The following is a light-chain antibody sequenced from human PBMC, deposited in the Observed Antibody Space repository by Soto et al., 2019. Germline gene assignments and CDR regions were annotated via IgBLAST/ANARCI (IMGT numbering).Light chain of an antibody. CDR3: SSYTSSRAYV. J-gene: IGLJ1*01. V-gene: IGLV2-14*01. CDR1: SSDVGGYNY. CDR2: EVS. Sequence: QSALTQPASVSGSPGQSITISCTGTSSDVGGYNYVSWYQQQSGKAPKLMIHEVSNRPSGVSNRFSGSNSGNTASPTISGLQAEDEDDYYCSSYTSSRAYVFGIGTKLTVL.